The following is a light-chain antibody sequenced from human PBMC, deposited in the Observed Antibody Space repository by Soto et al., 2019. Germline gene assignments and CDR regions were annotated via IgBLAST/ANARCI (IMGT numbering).Light chain of an antibody. CDR1: QSISSW. V-gene: IGKV1-5*03. CDR3: QQYNSYLYT. J-gene: IGKJ2*01. CDR2: KAS. Sequence: DIQMTQSPSTLSASVGDRVTITGRASQSISSWLAWYQQKPGKAPKLLIYKASSLESGVPSRFSGSGSGTEFTLTISSLQPDDFATYYCQQYNSYLYTFGQGTKLEIK.